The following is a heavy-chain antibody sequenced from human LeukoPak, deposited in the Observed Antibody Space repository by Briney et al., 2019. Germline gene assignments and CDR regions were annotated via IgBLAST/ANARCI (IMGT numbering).Heavy chain of an antibody. Sequence: AGESLKISCKGLGYRFTMYWIGWVRQMPGKGLEWMAIIYPGDSDTRYSPSFQGQVTISADKSTSTAYLQWNSLKASGTAMYYCARHMGSYYYGMDVWGPGTTVTVSS. CDR1: GYRFTMYW. CDR3: ARHMGSYYYGMDV. D-gene: IGHD3-10*01. V-gene: IGHV5-51*01. J-gene: IGHJ6*01. CDR2: IYPGDSDT.